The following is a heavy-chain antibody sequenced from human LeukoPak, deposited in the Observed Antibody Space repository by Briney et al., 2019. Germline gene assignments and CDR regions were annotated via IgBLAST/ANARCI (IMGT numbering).Heavy chain of an antibody. V-gene: IGHV3-21*01. J-gene: IGHJ3*02. CDR3: ARDRVTGLRFLEWLSNDAFDI. D-gene: IGHD3-3*01. CDR1: GFTFSSYS. CDR2: ISSSSSYI. Sequence: PGGSLRLSCAASGFTFSSYSMNWVCQALRKGLEWVSSISSSSSYIYYADSVKSRFTISRDNAKKSLYLQMNSLRAEDTAVYYCARDRVTGLRFLEWLSNDAFDIWGQGTMVTVSS.